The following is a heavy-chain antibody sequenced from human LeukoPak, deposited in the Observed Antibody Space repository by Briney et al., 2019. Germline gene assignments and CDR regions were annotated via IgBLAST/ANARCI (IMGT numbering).Heavy chain of an antibody. V-gene: IGHV3-48*04. CDR1: GFTFSSYS. Sequence: GGSLRLSCAASGFTFSSYSMMWVRQAPGKGLEWVSYISSSSTTIHYADSVKGRFTISRDNGKNSLDLQMNSLRADDTAVYYCARDTLGEGEDANYAVYYFDYWGQGTVVTVSS. D-gene: IGHD4/OR15-4a*01. J-gene: IGHJ4*02. CDR3: ARDTLGEGEDANYAVYYFDY. CDR2: ISSSSTTI.